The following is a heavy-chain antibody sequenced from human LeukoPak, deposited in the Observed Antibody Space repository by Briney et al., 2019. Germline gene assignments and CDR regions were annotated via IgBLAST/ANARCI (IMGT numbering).Heavy chain of an antibody. D-gene: IGHD4-17*01. CDR3: ARDNPCGEDY. V-gene: IGHV4-31*03. Sequence: SETLSLTCTVSGGSISSGGYYWSWIRQHPGKGLEWIGYIYYSGSTYYNPSLKSRVTISVNTSKNQFSLKLSSVTAADTAVYYCARDNPCGEDYWGQGTLVTVSS. CDR2: IYYSGST. J-gene: IGHJ4*02. CDR1: GGSISSGGYY.